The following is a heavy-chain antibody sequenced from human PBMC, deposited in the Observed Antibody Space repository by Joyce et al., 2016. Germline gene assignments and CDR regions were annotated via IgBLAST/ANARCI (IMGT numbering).Heavy chain of an antibody. J-gene: IGHJ4*02. CDR1: GFTFSGYG. Sequence: QVQLVESGGGVVQPGRSLRLSCAASGFTFSGYGMHWVGQAPGKGLEWVAVIWHDGGNKYYADSVKGRFTISRDNSKNTLYLQMNNLRVEDTAVYYCARDNDFYWGQGTLVTVSS. V-gene: IGHV3-33*01. CDR2: IWHDGGNK. D-gene: IGHD3/OR15-3a*01. CDR3: ARDNDFY.